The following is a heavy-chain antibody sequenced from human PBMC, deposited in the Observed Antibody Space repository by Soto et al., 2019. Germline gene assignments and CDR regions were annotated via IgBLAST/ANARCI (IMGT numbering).Heavy chain of an antibody. D-gene: IGHD3-10*01. CDR3: ARPGGSGIRYYYGMDV. CDR2: IYYSGST. J-gene: IGHJ6*02. Sequence: ETLSLTCTVSGGSISSSSYYWGWIRQPPGKGLEWIGSIYYSGSTYYNPSLKSRVTISVDTSKNQFSLKLSSVTAADTAVYYCARPGGSGIRYYYGMDVWGQGTTVTVSS. V-gene: IGHV4-39*01. CDR1: GGSISSSSYY.